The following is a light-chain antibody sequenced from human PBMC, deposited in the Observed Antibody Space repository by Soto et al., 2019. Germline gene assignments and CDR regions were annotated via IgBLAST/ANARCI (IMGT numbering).Light chain of an antibody. V-gene: IGKV1-39*01. Sequence: DIQMTQSPSSLSASVGDGVTITCRASQSISSSLNWYQHKPGKAPKLLIYAASSLQSGVSSRFSGSGSGTDFTLTISSLQPEDFATYYCQQSYSTPRTFGQGTKVEVK. CDR3: QQSYSTPRT. CDR1: QSISSS. J-gene: IGKJ1*01. CDR2: AAS.